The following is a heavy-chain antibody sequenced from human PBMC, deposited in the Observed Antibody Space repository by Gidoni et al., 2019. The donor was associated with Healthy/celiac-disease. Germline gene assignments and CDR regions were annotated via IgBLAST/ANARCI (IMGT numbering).Heavy chain of an antibody. CDR2: ISGSGSST. V-gene: IGHV3-23*04. CDR3: AKSPYSSSWRGWFDP. Sequence: EVQLVESGGGLVRPGGSLSLSCAASGFTFSDAMNWVRQPPGKGLEWVSGISGSGSSTYYADSVKGRFTISRDNSKYTLYLQMSSLRAEDTALYYCAKSPYSSSWRGWFDPWGQGTLVTVSS. CDR1: GFTFSDA. J-gene: IGHJ5*02. D-gene: IGHD6-13*01.